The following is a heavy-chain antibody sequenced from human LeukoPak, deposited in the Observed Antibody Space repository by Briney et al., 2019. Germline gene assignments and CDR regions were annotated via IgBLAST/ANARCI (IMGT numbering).Heavy chain of an antibody. CDR2: ISGSGGST. V-gene: IGHV3-23*01. D-gene: IGHD6-13*01. J-gene: IGHJ4*02. CDR3: AKFPAAGTNSGGFDY. CDR1: GLTSSSYA. Sequence: GGSLRLSCAASGLTSSSYAMSWVRQAPGKGLEWVSSISGSGGSTYYADSVKGRFTISRDNSKNTLYLQMNSLRAEDTALYHCAKFPAAGTNSGGFDYWGQGTLVTVSS.